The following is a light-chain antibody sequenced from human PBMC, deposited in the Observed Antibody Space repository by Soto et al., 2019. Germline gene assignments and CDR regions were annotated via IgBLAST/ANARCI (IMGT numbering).Light chain of an antibody. CDR2: DAF. J-gene: IGKJ5*01. CDR1: QSVSRSY. CDR3: QQYGSSPPIT. V-gene: IGKV3D-20*01. Sequence: EIVLTQSPATLSLSPGERATLSCGASQSVSRSYLAWYQQKPGLAPRLLIYDAFSRATGIPDRFSGSGSGTDFTLTISRLEPEDFAVYYCQQYGSSPPITFGQGTRLEIK.